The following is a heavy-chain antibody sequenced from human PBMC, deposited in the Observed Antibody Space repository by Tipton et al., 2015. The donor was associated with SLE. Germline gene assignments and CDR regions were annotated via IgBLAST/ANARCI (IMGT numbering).Heavy chain of an antibody. J-gene: IGHJ3*02. D-gene: IGHD3-10*01. CDR3: ARVQNYYGSGSSDAFDI. V-gene: IGHV4-59*08. Sequence: TLSLTCTVSGGSISSYYWSWIRQPPGKGLEWIGYIYHSGSTNYNPSLKSRITISVDTSKNQFSLKLSSVTAADTAVYHCARVQNYYGSGSSDAFDIWGQGTMVTVSS. CDR2: IYHSGST. CDR1: GGSISSYY.